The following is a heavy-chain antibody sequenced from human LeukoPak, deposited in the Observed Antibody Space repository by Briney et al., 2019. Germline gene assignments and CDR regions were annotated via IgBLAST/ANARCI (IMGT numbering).Heavy chain of an antibody. D-gene: IGHD3-3*01. CDR3: ARDRSGYYPPLPFDY. CDR1: GFTFTTYS. V-gene: IGHV3-21*01. Sequence: GGSLRLSCAASGFTFTTYSMNWVRQAPGKGLEWVSSISTSSSYIYYADSVKGRFTISRDNAKNPLYLQMNSLRAEDTAVYYCARDRSGYYPPLPFDYWGQGTLVTVSS. CDR2: ISTSSSYI. J-gene: IGHJ4*02.